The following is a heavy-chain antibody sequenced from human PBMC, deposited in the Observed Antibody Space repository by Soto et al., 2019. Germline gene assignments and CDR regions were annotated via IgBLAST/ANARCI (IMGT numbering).Heavy chain of an antibody. CDR2: IYYSGST. V-gene: IGHV4-59*12. Sequence: SETLSLTCTVSGGSISSYYWSWIRQPPGKRLEWIGYIYYSGSTNYNPSLKSRVTISVDTSKNQFSLKLSSVTAADTAVYYCARARIVVVPAARYNWFDPWGQGTLVTVSS. CDR1: GGSISSYY. CDR3: ARARIVVVPAARYNWFDP. D-gene: IGHD2-2*01. J-gene: IGHJ5*02.